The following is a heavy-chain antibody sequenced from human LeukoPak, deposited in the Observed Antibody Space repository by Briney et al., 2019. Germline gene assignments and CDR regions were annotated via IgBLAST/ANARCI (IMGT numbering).Heavy chain of an antibody. CDR1: GFTFSSYA. Sequence: GGSLRLSCVASGFTFSSYAMSWVRQPPGKGLEWVSSIGGTGGSTHYADSVKGRFTISRDNSKNTLYLQMNSLRAEDTAVYYCARAEQWLVPLDYWGQGTLVTVSS. CDR3: ARAEQWLVPLDY. D-gene: IGHD6-19*01. J-gene: IGHJ4*02. V-gene: IGHV3-23*01. CDR2: IGGTGGST.